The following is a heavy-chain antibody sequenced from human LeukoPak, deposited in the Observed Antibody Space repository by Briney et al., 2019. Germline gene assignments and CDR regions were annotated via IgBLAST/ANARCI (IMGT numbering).Heavy chain of an antibody. J-gene: IGHJ4*02. V-gene: IGHV1-69*05. CDR2: IIPIFGTA. CDR3: ARDRGYCSSTSCYKDGGLDY. Sequence: GASVKVSCKASGGTFSSYAISWVRQAPGQGLEWMGGIIPIFGTANYAQKFQGRVTITTDESTSTAYMELSSLRSEDTAVYYCARDRGYCSSTSCYKDGGLDYWGQGTLVTVSS. D-gene: IGHD2-2*02. CDR1: GGTFSSYA.